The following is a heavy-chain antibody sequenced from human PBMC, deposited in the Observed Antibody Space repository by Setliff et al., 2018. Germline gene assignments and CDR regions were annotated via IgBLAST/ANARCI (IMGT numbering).Heavy chain of an antibody. J-gene: IGHJ4*02. V-gene: IGHV3-33*01. D-gene: IGHD3-3*01. CDR1: GFTFSNYG. CDR2: IWNDGSTK. Sequence: GGSLRLSCVASGFTFSNYGMHWVRQAPGKGLEWVALIWNDGSTKFYGDSVKGRFTISRDNSENTLYLQMNSLRAEDTAVYYCTRGTFSDFWSGDYYDYWGQGTLVTVSS. CDR3: TRGTFSDFWSGDYYDY.